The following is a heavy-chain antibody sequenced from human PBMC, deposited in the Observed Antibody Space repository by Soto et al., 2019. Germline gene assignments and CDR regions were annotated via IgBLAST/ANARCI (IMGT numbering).Heavy chain of an antibody. CDR1: GGSISSSSYY. CDR2: IYYSGST. D-gene: IGHD2-8*01. Sequence: PAETLSLTCTVSGGSISSSSYYWCGILQPPGKGLEWIGSIYYSGSTYYNPSLKSRVTISVDTSKNQFSLKLSSVTAADTAVYYCATEWSGESHHWGQGTLVNVSS. V-gene: IGHV4-39*01. J-gene: IGHJ1*01. CDR3: ATEWSGESHH.